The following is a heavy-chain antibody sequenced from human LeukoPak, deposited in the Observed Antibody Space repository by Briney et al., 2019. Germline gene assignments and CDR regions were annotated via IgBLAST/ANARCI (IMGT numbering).Heavy chain of an antibody. Sequence: ASVKVSCKASGYTFTNYGVSWVRQAPGQGLEWMGWISAYNGNTNYAQKLQGRVTMTTDTSTSTAYMELRSLRSDDTAVYYCARDLIGRVAARYFDYWGQGTLVTVSS. V-gene: IGHV1-18*01. CDR3: ARDLIGRVAARYFDY. CDR1: GYTFTNYG. D-gene: IGHD2-15*01. CDR2: ISAYNGNT. J-gene: IGHJ4*02.